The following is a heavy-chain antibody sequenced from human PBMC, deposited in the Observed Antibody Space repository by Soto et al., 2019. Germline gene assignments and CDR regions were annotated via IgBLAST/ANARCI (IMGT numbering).Heavy chain of an antibody. CDR3: ARHIGVPGSRGFDY. CDR2: IYRCGTA. D-gene: IGHD2-21*01. CDR1: GGSISDNNW. V-gene: IGHV4-4*02. Sequence: QVQLQESGPGLVRPSGTLSLTCAVSGGSISDNNWWSWVRQPPGKGLEWIGEIYRCGTANYNPSLNSRVTISMDKSKNQISLHLYSLTAADSAVYYCARHIGVPGSRGFDYWGQGTLVPVSS. J-gene: IGHJ4*02.